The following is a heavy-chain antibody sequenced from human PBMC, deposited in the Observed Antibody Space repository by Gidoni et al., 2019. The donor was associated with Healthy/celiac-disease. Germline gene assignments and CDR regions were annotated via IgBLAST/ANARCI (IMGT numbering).Heavy chain of an antibody. J-gene: IGHJ2*01. CDR3: ARLRGQQWLTTYWYFDL. Sequence: EVQLVESGGGLVQPGGSLRLSCAASGFTFSSYWMSWFRQAPGKGLEWVANIKQDGSEKYYVDSVKGRFTISRDNAKNSLYLQMNSLRAEDTAVYYCARLRGQQWLTTYWYFDLWGRGTLVTVSS. CDR1: GFTFSSYW. D-gene: IGHD6-19*01. CDR2: IKQDGSEK. V-gene: IGHV3-7*01.